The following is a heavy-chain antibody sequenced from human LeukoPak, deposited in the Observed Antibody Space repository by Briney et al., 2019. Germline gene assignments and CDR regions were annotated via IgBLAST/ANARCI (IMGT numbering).Heavy chain of an antibody. CDR1: GASISEYY. J-gene: IGHJ2*01. V-gene: IGHV4-59*12. D-gene: IGHD6-13*01. CDR2: IYHTGIT. Sequence: SETLSLTCTVSGASISEYYLSWIRQSPGKGLEWLGYIYHTGITDYNPSLTKRGTISLDTSKNHISLKEINVTAADTAMYYCARDLLPTSSWGHYWYFDLWGRGTLVTVSS. CDR3: ARDLLPTSSWGHYWYFDL.